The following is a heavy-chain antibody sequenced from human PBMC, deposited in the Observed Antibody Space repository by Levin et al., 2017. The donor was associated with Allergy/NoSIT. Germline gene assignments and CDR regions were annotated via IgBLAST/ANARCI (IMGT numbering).Heavy chain of an antibody. V-gene: IGHV3-23*01. Sequence: GGSLRLSCAASGFTFSSYAMSWVRQAPGKGLEWVSTISGSGGSTYHADSVTGRFTISRDNSKKTLYLQMNSLRAEDTAVYYCASRGYSYGEGYDYWGQGTLVTVSS. D-gene: IGHD5-18*01. CDR1: GFTFSSYA. CDR3: ASRGYSYGEGYDY. CDR2: ISGSGGST. J-gene: IGHJ4*02.